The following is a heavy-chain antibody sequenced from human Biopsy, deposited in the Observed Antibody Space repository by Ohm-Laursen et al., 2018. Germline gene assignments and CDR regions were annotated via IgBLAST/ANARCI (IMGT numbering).Heavy chain of an antibody. Sequence: SLRLSCSASGFTVSNKYMSWVRQAPGKGLEWVSSISASSSYIHYADSVKGRFTVSRDNAKNSLYLQMNSLRAADTAIYYCATELLPPGVGGPWLDSWGQGTPVTVSS. CDR3: ATELLPPGVGGPWLDS. V-gene: IGHV3-21*06. J-gene: IGHJ5*01. CDR2: ISASSSYI. D-gene: IGHD3-16*01. CDR1: GFTVSNKY.